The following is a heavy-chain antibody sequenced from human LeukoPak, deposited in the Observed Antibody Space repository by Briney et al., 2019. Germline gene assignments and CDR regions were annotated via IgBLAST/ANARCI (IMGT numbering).Heavy chain of an antibody. CDR3: ARCFYDSSGYYPPFRY. CDR1: GYTFTGYY. Sequence: VASVKVSCKASGYTFTGYYMHWVRQAPGQGLEWMGWINPNSGGTNYAQKFQGRVTMTRDTSISTAYMELSRLRSDDTAVYYCARCFYDSSGYYPPFRYWGQGTLVTASS. J-gene: IGHJ4*02. D-gene: IGHD3-22*01. V-gene: IGHV1-2*02. CDR2: INPNSGGT.